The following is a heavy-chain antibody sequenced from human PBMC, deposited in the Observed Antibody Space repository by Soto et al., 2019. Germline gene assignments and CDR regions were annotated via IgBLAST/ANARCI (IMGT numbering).Heavy chain of an antibody. CDR3: ATRSPAFDY. J-gene: IGHJ4*02. V-gene: IGHV1-18*01. CDR2: ISTDKGKT. Sequence: GASVKVSCKTSGYTFTSYGISWVRQAPGQGLEWMGWISTDKGKTNYAQKFQGRVTMTTDTSTSTAYMELRSLRSDDTAVYYCATRSPAFDYWGQGTLATVS. CDR1: GYTFTSYG.